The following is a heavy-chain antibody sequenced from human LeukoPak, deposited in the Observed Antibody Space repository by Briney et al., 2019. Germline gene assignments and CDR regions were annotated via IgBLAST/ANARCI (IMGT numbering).Heavy chain of an antibody. J-gene: IGHJ5*02. CDR3: ARDGEYCSSTSCYTNWFDP. D-gene: IGHD2-2*02. CDR2: IYYSGSS. Sequence: SETLSLTCTVSGGSISSGGYYWSWIRQHPGKGLEWIGYIYYSGSSYYNPSLKSRVTISVDTSKNQFSLKLSSVTAADTAVYYCARDGEYCSSTSCYTNWFDPWGQGTLVTVSS. V-gene: IGHV4-31*03. CDR1: GGSISSGGYY.